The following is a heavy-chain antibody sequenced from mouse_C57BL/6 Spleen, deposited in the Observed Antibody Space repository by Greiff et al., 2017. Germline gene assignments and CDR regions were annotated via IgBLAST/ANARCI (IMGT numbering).Heavy chain of an antibody. V-gene: IGHV1-69*01. D-gene: IGHD1-1*01. CDR1: GYTFTSYW. CDR2: IDPSDSYT. Sequence: QVQLQQSGAELVLPGASVKLSCKASGYTFTSYWMPWVKQRPGQGLEWVGEIDPSDSYTNYNQTFKGKSTLSVDKSTSTAYMQLSSLTSEDSAVYYCARSETTVVAPAMDYWGQGTSVTVAS. CDR3: ARSETTVVAPAMDY. J-gene: IGHJ4*01.